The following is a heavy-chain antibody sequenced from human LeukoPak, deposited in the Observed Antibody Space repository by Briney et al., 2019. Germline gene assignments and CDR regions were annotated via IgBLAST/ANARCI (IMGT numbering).Heavy chain of an antibody. CDR1: GYTFTDFW. V-gene: IGHV1-2*02. CDR2: IDLKRGGA. Sequence: ASVKVSCKASGYTFTDFWIHWVRQAPGQGLEWMGWIDLKRGGATSAKRFQGRLTLTRDASINTAYLELTDLTPDDTAVYFCARDFPHQLFDFWGQGTLVTVSS. D-gene: IGHD1-1*01. CDR3: ARDFPHQLFDF. J-gene: IGHJ4*02.